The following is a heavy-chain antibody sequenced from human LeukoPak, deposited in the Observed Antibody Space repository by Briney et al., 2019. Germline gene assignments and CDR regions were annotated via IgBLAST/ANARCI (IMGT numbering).Heavy chain of an antibody. CDR3: ARVFIVGATSGGAFDI. CDR1: GGSISGYY. Sequence: SETLSLTCTVSGGSISGYYWSWIRQPPGKGLEWIGEINHSGSTNYNPSLKSRVTISVDTSKNQFSLKLSSVTAADTAVYYCARVFIVGATSGGAFDIWGQGTMVTVSS. V-gene: IGHV4-34*01. CDR2: INHSGST. D-gene: IGHD1-26*01. J-gene: IGHJ3*02.